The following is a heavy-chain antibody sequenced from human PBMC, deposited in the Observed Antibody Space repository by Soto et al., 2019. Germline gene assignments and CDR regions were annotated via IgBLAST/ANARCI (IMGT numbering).Heavy chain of an antibody. CDR3: ARGIVPDIFTGYRGISVLSWFDP. Sequence: SETLSLTCTVSGGSISSGDYYWSWIRQPPGKGLEWIGYIYYSGSTSYNPSLKTRVAISVDTSKNQFSLQLSSVTGADTAVYYCARGIVPDIFTGYRGISVLSWFDPWGQGTLVTVSS. CDR1: GGSISSGDYY. CDR2: IYYSGST. V-gene: IGHV4-30-4*01. J-gene: IGHJ5*02. D-gene: IGHD3-9*01.